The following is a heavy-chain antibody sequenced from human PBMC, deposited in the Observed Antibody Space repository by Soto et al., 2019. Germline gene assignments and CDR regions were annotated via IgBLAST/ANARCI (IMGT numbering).Heavy chain of an antibody. V-gene: IGHV1-69*13. Sequence: GASVKVSCKASGVTFSSYAISWVRQAPGQGLEWMGGIIPIFGTANYAQKFQGRVTITADESTSTDYMELSSLRSEDTAVYYCAREKGPDGAARPAYNWFDPWGQGTLVTVSS. D-gene: IGHD6-6*01. CDR2: IIPIFGTA. CDR1: GVTFSSYA. CDR3: AREKGPDGAARPAYNWFDP. J-gene: IGHJ5*02.